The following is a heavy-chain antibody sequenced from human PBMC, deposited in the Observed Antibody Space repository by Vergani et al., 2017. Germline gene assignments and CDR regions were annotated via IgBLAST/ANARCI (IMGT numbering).Heavy chain of an antibody. V-gene: IGHV3-11*01. CDR2: ISSSGNTI. CDR1: GFTFSAYY. Sequence: QVHLVESGGGLVKPGGSLRLSCAASGFTFSAYYMSWFRQAPGQGLEWVSYISSSGNTIYNANTVKGRFTISRDNAKNSLFMRMNSLRADDTAVYYCARGSRYCTSTSCSPLNVYDIWGQGTRVTVSS. D-gene: IGHD2-2*01. CDR3: ARGSRYCTSTSCSPLNVYDI. J-gene: IGHJ3*02.